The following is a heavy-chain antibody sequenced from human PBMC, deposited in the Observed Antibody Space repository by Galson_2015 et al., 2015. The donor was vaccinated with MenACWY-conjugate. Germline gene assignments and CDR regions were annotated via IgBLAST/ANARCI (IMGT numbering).Heavy chain of an antibody. CDR2: VYYSGST. V-gene: IGHV4-59*08. Sequence: ATLSGACTVSGGSISSYFWRWIRQPPGKGLEWIGYVYYSGSTTYNPSLNSRITISVDTSKNQFYLKLSSVTAADTAVYYCARGDNYYDSSGYHFDDWGQGTLVTVSS. J-gene: IGHJ4*02. D-gene: IGHD3-22*01. CDR1: GGSISSYF. CDR3: ARGDNYYDSSGYHFDD.